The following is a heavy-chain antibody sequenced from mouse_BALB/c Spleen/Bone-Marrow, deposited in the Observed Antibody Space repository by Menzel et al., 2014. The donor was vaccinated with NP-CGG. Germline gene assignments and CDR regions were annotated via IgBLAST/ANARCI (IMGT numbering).Heavy chain of an antibody. J-gene: IGHJ4*01. D-gene: IGHD4-1*01. V-gene: IGHV14-3*02. CDR1: GFNIKDTY. Sequence: VQLQQSGAELVKPGASVKLSCTASGFNIKDTYMHWVKQRPEQGLEWIGRIDPANGNTRYDPKFQGKATITADTSSNTAYLQLSSLTSEDTAVYYCARWEYYAMDYWGQGTSVAVSS. CDR3: ARWEYYAMDY. CDR2: IDPANGNT.